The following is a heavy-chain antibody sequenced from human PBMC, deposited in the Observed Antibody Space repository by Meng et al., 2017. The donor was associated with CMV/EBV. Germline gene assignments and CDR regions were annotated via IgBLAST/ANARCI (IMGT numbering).Heavy chain of an antibody. CDR3: AREGEGRYCSSTSCYFHS. CDR1: GFTVSSNY. V-gene: IGHV3-53*05. D-gene: IGHD2-2*01. Sequence: GGSLRLSCAASGFTVSSNYMSWVRQAPGKGLEWVSVIYSGGSTYYADSVKGRFTISRDNSKNTLYLQMNSLGAEDTAVYYCAREGEGRYCSSTSCYFHSWGQGTLVTVSS. CDR2: IYSGGST. J-gene: IGHJ5*01.